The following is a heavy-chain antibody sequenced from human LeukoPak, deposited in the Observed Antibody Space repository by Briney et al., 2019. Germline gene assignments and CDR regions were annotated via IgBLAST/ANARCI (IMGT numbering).Heavy chain of an antibody. J-gene: IGHJ4*02. Sequence: GGSLRLSCAASGFTFRGNAMIWVRQAPGKGLEWVSAISGSGSDTYYADSVKGRFTIFRDNSKNTVYLRMNSLRAEDTAVYYCAKDPWGSRGYFDYWGQGTLVTVSS. D-gene: IGHD7-27*01. CDR1: GFTFRGNA. V-gene: IGHV3-23*01. CDR3: AKDPWGSRGYFDY. CDR2: ISGSGSDT.